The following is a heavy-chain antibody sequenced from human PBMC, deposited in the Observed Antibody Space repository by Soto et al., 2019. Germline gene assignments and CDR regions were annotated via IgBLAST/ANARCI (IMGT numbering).Heavy chain of an antibody. Sequence: SETLSLTCTVSGGSISSYYWSWIRQPPGKGLEWIGYIYYSGSTNYNPSLKSRVTISVDTSKNQFSLKLSSVTAADTAVYYCARTDRVVFFDYWGQGTLVTVSP. CDR2: IYYSGST. CDR1: GGSISSYY. V-gene: IGHV4-59*01. J-gene: IGHJ4*02. CDR3: ARTDRVVFFDY. D-gene: IGHD2-15*01.